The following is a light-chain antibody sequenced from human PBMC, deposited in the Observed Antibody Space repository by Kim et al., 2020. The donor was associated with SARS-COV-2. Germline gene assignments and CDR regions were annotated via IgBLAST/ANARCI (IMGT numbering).Light chain of an antibody. CDR2: NVN. Sequence: PGQSITISCSATSSDIGRYNFVSWYQKYPGKAPNLIIYNVNNRPSGVSARFSGSKSGNTASLTISGLQADDEADYYCSSYKNSALVFGGGTQLTVL. J-gene: IGLJ3*02. CDR1: SSDIGRYNF. CDR3: SSYKNSALV. V-gene: IGLV2-14*03.